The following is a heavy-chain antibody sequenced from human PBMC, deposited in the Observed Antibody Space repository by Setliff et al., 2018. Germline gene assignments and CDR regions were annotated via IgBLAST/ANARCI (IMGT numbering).Heavy chain of an antibody. CDR3: AREQWLDPPGYYYMDA. J-gene: IGHJ6*03. CDR1: GGSISSYY. V-gene: IGHV4-4*07. D-gene: IGHD6-19*01. CDR2: IYIGGSA. Sequence: SLTCTVSGGSISSYYWSWIRQPAGKGLEWIGHIYIGGSANYNPSLKSRVTMSIDTSKNQFSLKLNSVTAADMAVYYCAREQWLDPPGYYYMDAWAKGTTVTVSS.